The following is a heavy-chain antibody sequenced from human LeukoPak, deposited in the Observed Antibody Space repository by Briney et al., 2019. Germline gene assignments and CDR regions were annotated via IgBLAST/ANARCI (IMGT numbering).Heavy chain of an antibody. J-gene: IGHJ2*01. CDR3: VRRDPCGRFFDF. CDR2: IDTTGDS. CDR1: GHTFRVYE. D-gene: IGHD3-3*01. Sequence: GGSLRLSCADSGHTFRVYEMYRGRQSPGKGLEWVSGIDTTGDSYYSDSLKGRFTVSRQDAKDSVFLQMDSLRVGDTAIYYCVRRDPCGRFFDFWGHGTLVTVSS. V-gene: IGHV3-13*01.